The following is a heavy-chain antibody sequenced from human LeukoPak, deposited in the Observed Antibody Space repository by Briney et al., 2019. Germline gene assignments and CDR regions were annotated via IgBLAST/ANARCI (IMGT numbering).Heavy chain of an antibody. Sequence: GGSLRLSCAASGFTFSSYGMSWVRQAPGKGLEWVSVIYSGGMTYDADSVKGRFTISRDNSKNTLYLQMSSLRAEDTAVYYCTRVEETATTAAIIRKYSYYYYYMDVWGKGNTVTVSS. CDR3: TRVEETATTAAIIRKYSYYYYYMDV. D-gene: IGHD4-11*01. V-gene: IGHV3-66*01. CDR2: IYSGGMT. J-gene: IGHJ6*03. CDR1: GFTFSSYG.